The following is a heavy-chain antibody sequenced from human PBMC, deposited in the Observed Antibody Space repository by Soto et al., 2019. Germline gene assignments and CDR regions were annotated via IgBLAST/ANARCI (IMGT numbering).Heavy chain of an antibody. Sequence: PGGAPRPSLSASGVTFRSLCIALGRPGPGQGLEWVAVISYDGSNKYYADSVKGRFTISRDNSKNTLYLQMNSLRAEDTAVYYCAKSHRQWLVPNNWFDPWGQGTLVTVPQ. J-gene: IGHJ5*02. CDR2: ISYDGSNK. V-gene: IGHV3-30*18. CDR1: GVTFRSLC. D-gene: IGHD6-19*01. CDR3: AKSHRQWLVPNNWFDP.